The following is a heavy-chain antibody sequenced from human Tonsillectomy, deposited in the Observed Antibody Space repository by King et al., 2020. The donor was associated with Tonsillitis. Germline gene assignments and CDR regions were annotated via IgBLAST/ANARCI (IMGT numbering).Heavy chain of an antibody. V-gene: IGHV3-7*01. CDR3: TSCWRGYSDY. Sequence: VQLVESGGGLVQPGGSLRLSCAASGFTFSNYWMSWVRQAPGKGLEWVANIRQDGSEAFYVDSVKGRFTISRDNAKKSLYLQMNSLRAEDTAVEYCTSCWRGYSDYWGQGSLGTVSS. CDR1: GFTFSNYW. CDR2: IRQDGSEA. D-gene: IGHD3-3*01. J-gene: IGHJ4*02.